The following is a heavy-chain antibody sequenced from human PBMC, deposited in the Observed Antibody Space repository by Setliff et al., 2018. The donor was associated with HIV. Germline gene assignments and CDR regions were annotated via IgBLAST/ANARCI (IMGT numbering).Heavy chain of an antibody. Sequence: SETLSLTCAVSAYSINSGYYWGWIRQSPGKGLEWIASIYHSGSTYYNPSLKSRVTISVDTSKNQFSLKLSSVTAADTAVYYCARHDGTYCGGDCYLLGYFDLWGRGTMVTVSS. CDR2: IYHSGST. D-gene: IGHD2-21*02. CDR3: ARHDGTYCGGDCYLLGYFDL. J-gene: IGHJ2*01. V-gene: IGHV4-38-2*01. CDR1: AYSINSGYY.